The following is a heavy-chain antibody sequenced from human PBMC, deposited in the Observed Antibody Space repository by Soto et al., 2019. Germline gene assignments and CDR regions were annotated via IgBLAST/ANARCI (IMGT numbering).Heavy chain of an antibody. V-gene: IGHV1-2*04. J-gene: IGHJ4*02. CDR1: GYTFTGYY. Sequence: ASVKFSCKASGYTFTGYYMHWVRQAPGQGLEWMGWINPNSGGTNYAQKFQGWVTMTRDTSISTAYMELRSLRSDDTAVYYCARDALGLQWLPYYSDYWGQGTLVTVSS. CDR3: ARDALGLQWLPYYSDY. CDR2: INPNSGGT. D-gene: IGHD6-19*01.